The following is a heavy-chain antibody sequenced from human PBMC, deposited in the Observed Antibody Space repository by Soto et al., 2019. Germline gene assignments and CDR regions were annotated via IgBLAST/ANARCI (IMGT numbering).Heavy chain of an antibody. V-gene: IGHV1-46*03. Sequence: ASVKVSCKASGYTFTSYYMHWVRQAPGQGLEWMGIINPSGGSTSYAQKFQGRVTMTRDTSTSTVYMELSSLRSEDTAVYYCARDVIVVESVAMAGRSRWSPPLDYWGQGTLVTVSS. CDR1: GYTFTSYY. CDR3: ARDVIVVESVAMAGRSRWSPPLDY. D-gene: IGHD2-2*01. J-gene: IGHJ4*02. CDR2: INPSGGST.